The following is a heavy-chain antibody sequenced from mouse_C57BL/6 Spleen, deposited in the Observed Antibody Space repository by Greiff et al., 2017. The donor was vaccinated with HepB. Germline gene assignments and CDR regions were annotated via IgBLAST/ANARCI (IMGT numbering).Heavy chain of an antibody. D-gene: IGHD1-1*01. V-gene: IGHV1-53*01. CDR3: AREGVYYGSSYKYFDY. Sequence: QVQLKQPGTELVKPGASVKLSCKASGYTFTSYWMHWVKQRPGQGLEWIGNINPSNGGTNYNEKFKSKATLTVDKSSSTAYMQLSSLTSEDSAVYYCAREGVYYGSSYKYFDYWGQGTTLTVSS. CDR2: INPSNGGT. CDR1: GYTFTSYW. J-gene: IGHJ2*01.